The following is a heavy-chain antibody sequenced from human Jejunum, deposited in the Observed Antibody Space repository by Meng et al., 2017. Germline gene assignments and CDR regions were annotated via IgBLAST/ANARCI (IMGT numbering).Heavy chain of an antibody. V-gene: IGHV4-4*02. CDR2: VYHSGST. CDR1: GGSIESNNW. D-gene: IGHD3-10*02. J-gene: IGHJ2*01. Sequence: QVHRQEAGPELGKPSPTLSLTCTVSGGSIESNNWWTWICQPPGQGLEWIGEVYHSGSTHYNPSLQSRVTISIDNSKNRFSLRLNSVTAADTAIYYCARADYVRYFDLWGRGTLVTVSS. CDR3: ARADYVRYFDL.